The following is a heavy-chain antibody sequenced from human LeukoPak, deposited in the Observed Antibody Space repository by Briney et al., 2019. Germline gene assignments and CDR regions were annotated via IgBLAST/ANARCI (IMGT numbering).Heavy chain of an antibody. CDR3: ARDKRTGVVVAATGYFDY. Sequence: GGSLRLSCAASGFTFSSYGMHWVRQAPGKGLEWVAVIWYDGSNKYYADSVKGRFTISRDNSKNTLYLQMNSLRAEDTAVYYCARDKRTGVVVAATGYFDYWGQGTLVTVSS. D-gene: IGHD2-15*01. CDR2: IWYDGSNK. J-gene: IGHJ4*02. V-gene: IGHV3-33*01. CDR1: GFTFSSYG.